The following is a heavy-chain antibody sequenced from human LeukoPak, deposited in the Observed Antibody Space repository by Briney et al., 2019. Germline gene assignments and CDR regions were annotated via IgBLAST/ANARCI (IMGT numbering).Heavy chain of an antibody. CDR1: GFTFDDYG. D-gene: IGHD6-13*01. J-gene: IGHJ6*03. V-gene: IGHV3-20*04. CDR3: ARDQGASQQQLVHYYMDV. CDR2: INWNGGST. Sequence: PGGSLRLSCAASGFTFDDYGMSWVRQAPGKGLEWVSGINWNGGSTGYADSVKGRFTISRDNAKNSLYLQMNSLRAEDTALYYCARDQGASQQQLVHYYMDVWGKGTTVTVSS.